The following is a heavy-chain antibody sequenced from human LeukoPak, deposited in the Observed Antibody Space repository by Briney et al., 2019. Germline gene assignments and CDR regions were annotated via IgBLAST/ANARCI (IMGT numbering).Heavy chain of an antibody. CDR1: GYSFTSYW. CDR2: IYPGDSDT. J-gene: IGHJ3*02. CDR3: ARGPSITIFGVVMGAFDI. D-gene: IGHD3-3*01. V-gene: IGHV5-51*01. Sequence: GESLKISCKGSGYSFTSYWIGWVRQMPGKGLEWMGIIYPGDSDTRYSPSFQGQVTISADKSISTAYLQWSSLKASDTAMYYCARGPSITIFGVVMGAFDIWGQGTMVTVSS.